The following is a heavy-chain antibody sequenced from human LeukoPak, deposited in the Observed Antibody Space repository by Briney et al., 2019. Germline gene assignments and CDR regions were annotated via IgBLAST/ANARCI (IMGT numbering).Heavy chain of an antibody. V-gene: IGHV3-30*02. CDR2: TLLNGNNN. J-gene: IGHJ4*02. CDR3: ARDRLEALAGTRGFDY. Sequence: PGGSLRLSCAASGFTFSNYGMHWVRQAPGKGLEWVALTLLNGNNNYYADFVKGRFTISRDNSKNTLYLQMNSLRPEDTAVYSCARDRLEALAGTRGFDYWGQGILVTVSS. CDR1: GFTFSNYG. D-gene: IGHD6-19*01.